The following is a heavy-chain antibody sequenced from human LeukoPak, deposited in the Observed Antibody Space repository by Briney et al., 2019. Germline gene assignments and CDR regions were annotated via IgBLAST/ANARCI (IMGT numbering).Heavy chain of an antibody. CDR2: ISGSGGST. CDR1: GFTFSSYW. J-gene: IGHJ4*02. CDR3: AREARNYDYVWGSYRSSYYFDY. D-gene: IGHD3-16*02. V-gene: IGHV3-23*01. Sequence: GGSLRLSCAASGFTFSSYWMSWVRQAPGKGLEWVSAISGSGGSTYYADSVKGRFTISRDNSKNTLYLQMNSLRAEDTAVYYCAREARNYDYVWGSYRSSYYFDYWGQGTLVTVSS.